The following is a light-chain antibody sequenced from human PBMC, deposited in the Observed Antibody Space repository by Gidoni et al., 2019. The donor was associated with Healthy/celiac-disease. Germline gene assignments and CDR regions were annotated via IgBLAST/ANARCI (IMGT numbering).Light chain of an antibody. J-gene: IGKJ1*01. CDR1: QSVSSN. CDR3: QQYNNWPPVT. CDR2: GAS. Sequence: EIVMTQSPATLSVSPGERATRSCRASQSVSSNLSWYQQKPGQAPSLLIYGASTRATGIPARFSGSGSGTEFTLTISSLQSEDFAVYYCQQYNNWPPVTFGQGTKVEIK. V-gene: IGKV3-15*01.